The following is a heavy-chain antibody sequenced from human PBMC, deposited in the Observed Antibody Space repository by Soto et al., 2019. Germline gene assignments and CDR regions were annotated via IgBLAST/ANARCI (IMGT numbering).Heavy chain of an antibody. V-gene: IGHV1-18*01. J-gene: IGHJ4*02. CDR3: ARDEGGYDISTGYSKAHHFDY. CDR1: GYTFTHFY. D-gene: IGHD3-9*01. Sequence: ASVKVSFKASGYTFTHFYITLVRQAPGQGLEWMGAISPHNFNTNYAQKFRGRVTLTTDKSTTTAYMDLRSLTSDDTAVYYCARDEGGYDISTGYSKAHHFDYWGQGVTVTVSS. CDR2: ISPHNFNT.